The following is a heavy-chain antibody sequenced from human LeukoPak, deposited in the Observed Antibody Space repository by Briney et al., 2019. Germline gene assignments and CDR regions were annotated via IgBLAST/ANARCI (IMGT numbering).Heavy chain of an antibody. V-gene: IGHV1-46*01. Sequence: ASVKVPCKASGYTFTSYYMHWVRQAPGQGLEWMGVIHPSGGSARYAQKFQGKITMTKDTSTSTVYIGLSRLTSDDTAVYYCARMDMDPAMVTNFFDYWGQGTLVIVSS. CDR3: ARMDMDPAMVTNFFDY. D-gene: IGHD5-18*01. J-gene: IGHJ4*02. CDR2: IHPSGGSA. CDR1: GYTFTSYY.